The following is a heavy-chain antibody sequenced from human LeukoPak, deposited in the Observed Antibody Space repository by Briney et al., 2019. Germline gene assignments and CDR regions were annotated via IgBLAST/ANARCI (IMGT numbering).Heavy chain of an antibody. CDR1: GFTFSSYA. D-gene: IGHD6-19*01. CDR3: ARARAVAGTYFDY. Sequence: GGSLRLSCAASGFTFSSYAMHWVRQAPGKRLEWVAVISYDGSNKYYADFVKGRFTISRDNSKNTLYLQMNSLRAEDTAVYYCARARAVAGTYFDYWGQGTLVTVSS. CDR2: ISYDGSNK. J-gene: IGHJ4*02. V-gene: IGHV3-30-3*01.